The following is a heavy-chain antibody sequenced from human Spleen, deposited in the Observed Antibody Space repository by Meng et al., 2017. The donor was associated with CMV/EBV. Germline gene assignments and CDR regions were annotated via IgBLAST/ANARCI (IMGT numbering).Heavy chain of an antibody. CDR2: IRYDGSNK. CDR3: MGFCSGTRCPIGQGPNY. J-gene: IGHJ4*02. CDR1: GFTFKNYA. D-gene: IGHD2-2*01. Sequence: GESLKISCSASGFTFKNYAMHWVRQAPDTGLEWVAFIRYDGSNKYYADSVKGRFTISRDNSKNMLYLQMDSLRAEDTAVYYCMGFCSGTRCPIGQGPNYWGQGTLVTVSS. V-gene: IGHV3-30*02.